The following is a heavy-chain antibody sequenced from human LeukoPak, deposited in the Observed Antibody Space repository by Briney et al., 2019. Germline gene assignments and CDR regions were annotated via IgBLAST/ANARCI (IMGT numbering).Heavy chain of an antibody. V-gene: IGHV3-53*01. Sequence: PGGSLRLSCAASGFTVSVNYMNWVRQAPGKGLEWVSVIYSGGSTYYADSVKGRFAISRDSSKNTLYLQMNSLRPGDTAVYYCARENNYGYNRFDYWGQGTLVTVSS. D-gene: IGHD5-24*01. CDR1: GFTVSVNY. CDR2: IYSGGST. J-gene: IGHJ4*02. CDR3: ARENNYGYNRFDY.